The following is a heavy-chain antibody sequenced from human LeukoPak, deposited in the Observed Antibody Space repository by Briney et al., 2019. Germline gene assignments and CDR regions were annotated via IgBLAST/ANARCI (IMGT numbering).Heavy chain of an antibody. D-gene: IGHD3-22*01. CDR2: INPHTGGT. J-gene: IGHJ4*02. CDR1: GYTFTGYY. CDR3: ARPYDSSGYYFDY. Sequence: ASVKVSCKASGYTFTGYYIHWVREAPGQGLKWMGWINPHTGGTNYAQKFQGRVTMTRDASVNTAYMELSRLRSDDAAVYYCARPYDSSGYYFDYWGQGTLVTVSS. V-gene: IGHV1-2*02.